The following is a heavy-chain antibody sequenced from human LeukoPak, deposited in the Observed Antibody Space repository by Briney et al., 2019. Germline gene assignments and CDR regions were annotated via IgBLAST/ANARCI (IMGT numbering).Heavy chain of an antibody. CDR2: INPNSGGT. V-gene: IGHV1-2*02. J-gene: IGHJ6*04. Sequence: ASVKVSCKASGYTFTGYYMHWVRQAPGQGLEWMGWINPNSGGTNYAQKFQGRVTMTRDTSISTAYMELSRLRSDDTAVYYCARDRGGGYSYTPTADVWGKGTTVTVSS. D-gene: IGHD5-18*01. CDR1: GYTFTGYY. CDR3: ARDRGGGYSYTPTADV.